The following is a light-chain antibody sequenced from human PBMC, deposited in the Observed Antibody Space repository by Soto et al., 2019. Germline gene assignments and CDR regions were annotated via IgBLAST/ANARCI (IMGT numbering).Light chain of an antibody. CDR3: SSYTSNNTVI. CDR2: EVS. Sequence: QSALTQPASVSGSPGQSITISCTGTSSDVGGYNYVSWYQQHPGKAPKLMICEVSNRPSGVSNRFSGSKSGNTASLTISGLRAEDEADYYCSSYTSNNTVIFGGGTKLTVL. CDR1: SSDVGGYNY. J-gene: IGLJ2*01. V-gene: IGLV2-14*01.